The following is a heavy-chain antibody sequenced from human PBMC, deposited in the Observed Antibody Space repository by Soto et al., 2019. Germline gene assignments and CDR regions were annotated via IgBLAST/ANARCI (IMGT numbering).Heavy chain of an antibody. CDR2: ISYEGSNR. Sequence: QVQLVESGGGVVRPGRSLRLSCAASGFTFSRYAMHWVRQAPGKGLEWVAVISYEGSNRYSADSVKGRFTVSRDNSKNTLYLQMDSLRPEDTAVYYCARDYRLRYDFGDVAYWGQGTLVTVSS. CDR1: GFTFSRYA. D-gene: IGHD2-21*01. J-gene: IGHJ4*02. V-gene: IGHV3-30-3*01. CDR3: ARDYRLRYDFGDVAY.